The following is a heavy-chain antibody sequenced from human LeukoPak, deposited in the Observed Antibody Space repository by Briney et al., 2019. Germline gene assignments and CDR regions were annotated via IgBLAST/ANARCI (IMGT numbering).Heavy chain of an antibody. CDR1: GYSISSGYY. J-gene: IGHJ4*02. CDR2: IYHSGST. V-gene: IGHV4-38-2*01. D-gene: IGHD5-24*01. CDR3: ARVPPLSRPYTGNNYYFDY. Sequence: SETLSLTCAVSGYSISSGYYWGWIRQPPGKGLEWIGSIYHSGSTYYNPSLKSRVTISVDTSKNQFSLKLSSVTAADTAVYYCARVPPLSRPYTGNNYYFDYWGQGTLVTVSS.